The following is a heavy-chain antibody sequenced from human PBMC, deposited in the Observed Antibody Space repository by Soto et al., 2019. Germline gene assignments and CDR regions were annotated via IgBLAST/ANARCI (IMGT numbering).Heavy chain of an antibody. D-gene: IGHD3-9*01. Sequence: QVHLQQSGPGLVKASETLSLSCVVSGAYISGADSYWFWIRKPPGKGLEWIGYIAYSGDTYYNPSLRRRVTISADRSENNVSLTLKSVTAADPAVYFCARDFERSAIGPWGQGTSVTVSS. CDR2: IAYSGDT. V-gene: IGHV4-31*11. J-gene: IGHJ5*02. CDR3: ARDFERSAIGP. CDR1: GAYISGADSY.